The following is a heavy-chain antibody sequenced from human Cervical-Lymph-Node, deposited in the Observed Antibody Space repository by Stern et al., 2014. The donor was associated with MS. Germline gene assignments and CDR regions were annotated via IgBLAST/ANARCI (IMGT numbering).Heavy chain of an antibody. CDR1: GVSLSTSGLG. V-gene: IGHV2-5*02. CDR3: AHRTAGPFDY. Sequence: VTLRESGPALVKPTQTLTLTCTFSGVSLSTSGLGVGWIRQPPGEALECLAYIYWDDQKRYSPSLKSRLTITKDTSKNQVVLTLTNVDPVDTATYYCAHRTAGPFDYWGQGTLVTVSS. J-gene: IGHJ4*02. CDR2: IYWDDQK.